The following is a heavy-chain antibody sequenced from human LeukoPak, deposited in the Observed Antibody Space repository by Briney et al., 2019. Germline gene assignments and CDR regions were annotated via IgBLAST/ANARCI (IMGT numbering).Heavy chain of an antibody. J-gene: IGHJ4*02. CDR2: IIPIFGTA. CDR1: GGTFISYA. D-gene: IGHD2-2*01. CDR3: ARDRPAEDCSSTSCYWD. Sequence: SVKVSCKASGGTFISYAIGWVRQAPGQGLEWMGGIIPIFGTANYAQKFQGRVTITADESTSTAYMELSSLRSEDTAVYYCARDRPAEDCSSTSCYWDWGQGILVTVSS. V-gene: IGHV1-69*13.